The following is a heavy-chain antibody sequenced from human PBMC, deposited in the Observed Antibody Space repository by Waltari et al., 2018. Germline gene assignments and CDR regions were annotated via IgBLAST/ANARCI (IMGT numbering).Heavy chain of an antibody. J-gene: IGHJ4*02. D-gene: IGHD1-1*01. Sequence: QLQLQESRPGLVKPSETLSLTCTVSGCSISSSSYYCGWIRQPPGKGLEWIGSIYYSGSTYYNPSLKSRVTISVDTSKNQFSLKLSSVTAADTAVYYCARQGPSIGRFDYWGQGTLVTVSS. CDR3: ARQGPSIGRFDY. V-gene: IGHV4-39*01. CDR1: GCSISSSSYY. CDR2: IYYSGST.